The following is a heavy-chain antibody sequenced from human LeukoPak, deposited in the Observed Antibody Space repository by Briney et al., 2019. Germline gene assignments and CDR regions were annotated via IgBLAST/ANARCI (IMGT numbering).Heavy chain of an antibody. CDR2: INPNSGVT. CDR3: VRPLDYGDYAGNFDY. CDR1: GYTFTGYY. V-gene: IGHV1-2*02. J-gene: IGHJ4*02. Sequence: ASVKVSCKASGYTFTGYYMHWVRQAPGQGLEWMGWINPNSGVTNYAQKFQGRVTMTRDTSISTAYMELSRLRSDDTAVYYCVRPLDYGDYAGNFDYWGQGTLVTVSS. D-gene: IGHD4-17*01.